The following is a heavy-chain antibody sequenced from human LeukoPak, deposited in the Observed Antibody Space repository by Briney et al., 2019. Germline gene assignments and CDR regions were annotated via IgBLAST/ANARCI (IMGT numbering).Heavy chain of an antibody. CDR1: GFTFSSYG. V-gene: IGHV3-21*01. CDR3: ARMMDDAFDI. Sequence: GSLRLSCAASGFTFSSYGMNWVRQAPGKGLEWVSSISSSSSYIYYADSVKGRFTISRDNAKNSLYLQMNSLRAEDTAVYYCARMMDDAFDIWGQGTMVTVSS. J-gene: IGHJ3*02. CDR2: ISSSSSYI. D-gene: IGHD3-16*01.